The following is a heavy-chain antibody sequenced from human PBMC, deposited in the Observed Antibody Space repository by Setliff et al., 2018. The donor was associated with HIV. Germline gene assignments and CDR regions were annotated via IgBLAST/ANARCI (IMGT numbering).Heavy chain of an antibody. CDR1: GFTVSSNY. V-gene: IGHV3-53*01. CDR2: IYSGAST. D-gene: IGHD3-16*01. CDR3: ARGGGGGDKFDY. Sequence: PRLSCAVSGFTVSSNYMSWVRQAPGKGLEWVSVIYSGASTYYADSVKGRFTISRDRSKNTLYLQMNSLRADDTAVYYCARGGGGGDKFDYWGQGTLVTVSS. J-gene: IGHJ4*02.